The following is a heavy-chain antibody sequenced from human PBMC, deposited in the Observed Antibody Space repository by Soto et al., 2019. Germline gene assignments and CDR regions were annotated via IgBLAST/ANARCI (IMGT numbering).Heavy chain of an antibody. CDR3: ASRTSGCYFDY. J-gene: IGHJ4*02. V-gene: IGHV3-23*01. CDR2: ISGSGGST. Sequence: EVQLLESGGGLVQPGGSLRLSCTASGFTFSSYAMNWVRQAPGKGLEWVSVISGSGGSTYYADSVKGRFTISRDNSKNKLYLQMNSLRAEDTAVYYCASRTSGCYFDYWGQGTLVTVSS. D-gene: IGHD6-19*01. CDR1: GFTFSSYA.